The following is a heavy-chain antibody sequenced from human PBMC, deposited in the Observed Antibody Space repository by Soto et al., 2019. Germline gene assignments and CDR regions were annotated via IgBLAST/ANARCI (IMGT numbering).Heavy chain of an antibody. J-gene: IGHJ6*02. CDR3: AKDVAAAGTGYYYGMDV. CDR1: GFTFSIYG. D-gene: IGHD6-13*01. Sequence: GSLSLSCAASGFTFSIYGMQWVRQAPGKGLEWVAVISYDGSNKYYADSVKGRFTISRDNSKNTLYLQMNSLRAEDTAVYYCAKDVAAAGTGYYYGMDVWGQGTTVTVSS. CDR2: ISYDGSNK. V-gene: IGHV3-30*18.